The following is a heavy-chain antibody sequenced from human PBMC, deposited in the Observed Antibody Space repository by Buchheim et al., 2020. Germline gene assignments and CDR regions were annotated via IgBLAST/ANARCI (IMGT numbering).Heavy chain of an antibody. CDR3: ARGLYSSSSAWFDP. D-gene: IGHD6-6*01. CDR1: GGSISSSNW. Sequence: QVQLQESGPGLVKPSETLSLTCAVSGGSISSSNWWSWVRQPPGKGLEWIGAIYYSGRTNYNPSLTSRVTISVDKSKNQFSLKVSSVTAADTAVYYCARGLYSSSSAWFDPWGQGTL. J-gene: IGHJ5*02. V-gene: IGHV4-4*02. CDR2: IYYSGRT.